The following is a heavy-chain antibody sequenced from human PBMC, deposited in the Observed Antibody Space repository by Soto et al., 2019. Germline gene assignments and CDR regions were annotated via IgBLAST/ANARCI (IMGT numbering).Heavy chain of an antibody. CDR3: ANGGVNGTVVYDY. V-gene: IGHV1-3*01. D-gene: IGHD1-20*01. CDR1: GYTFTSYA. J-gene: IGHJ4*02. Sequence: QVRLVQSGAEVKKPGASVKDSCKASGYTFTSYAMHWVRQAPGQRLEWMGWINAGNGNTKYSQKFQGRVTITRDTSASTAYMALSRLRSEDTAMYYCANGGVNGTVVYDYWGQGTLVTVSS. CDR2: INAGNGNT.